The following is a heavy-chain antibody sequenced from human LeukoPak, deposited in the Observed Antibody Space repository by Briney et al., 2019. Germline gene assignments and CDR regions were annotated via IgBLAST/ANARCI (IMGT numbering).Heavy chain of an antibody. CDR1: GYTFTSYG. D-gene: IGHD2-2*01. CDR3: ARLHSYCSSTSCLDY. CDR2: ISAYNGNS. Sequence: ASVQVSCHACGYTFTSYGISWVRQAPGQGLEWMGWISAYNGNSNYAPELQSRVTMTTDTSTSTGYMELRRLRSDDTAVYYCARLHSYCSSTSCLDYWGQGNLVTVSS. V-gene: IGHV1-18*01. J-gene: IGHJ4*02.